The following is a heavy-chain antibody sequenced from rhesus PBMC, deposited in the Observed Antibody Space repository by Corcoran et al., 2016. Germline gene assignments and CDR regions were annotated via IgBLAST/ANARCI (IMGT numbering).Heavy chain of an antibody. CDR3: ARGSTVDY. J-gene: IGHJ4*01. Sequence: QVQLQESGPGLVKPSETLSLTCAVSGGSVSSGHWWHWIRQPPGKGLEWIGYISGSSASTYYNPSLKSRVTFSRDTSKNHFSLRLNSVTAADTAVYYCARGSTVDYWGPGVLVTVSS. CDR2: ISGSSAST. V-gene: IGHV4-65*01. CDR1: GGSVSSGHW.